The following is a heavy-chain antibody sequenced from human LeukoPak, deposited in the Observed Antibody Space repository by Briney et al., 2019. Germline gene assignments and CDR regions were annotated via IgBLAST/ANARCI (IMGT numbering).Heavy chain of an antibody. CDR2: ISYDGKNQ. Sequence: GGSLRLSCAASGFTFSDYGMHWVRQAPGKGLEWVAAISYDGKNQYYADSVKGRFTISRDSSKNTLYLQMNSLRVEDTAVYYCAKSNGYCSGGNCYSNYWGQGTLVTVSS. J-gene: IGHJ4*02. V-gene: IGHV3-30*18. D-gene: IGHD2-15*01. CDR3: AKSNGYCSGGNCYSNY. CDR1: GFTFSDYG.